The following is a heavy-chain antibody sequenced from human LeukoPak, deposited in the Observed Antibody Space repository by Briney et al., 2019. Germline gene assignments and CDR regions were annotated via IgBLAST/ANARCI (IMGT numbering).Heavy chain of an antibody. D-gene: IGHD3-9*01. J-gene: IGHJ4*02. Sequence: GRSLRLSCAASGFTFDDYAMHWVRQAPGKGLEWVSGISWDSGSIGYADSVKGRFTISRDNAKNSLYLQMNSLRAEDMALYYCAKANYDILTGYIDYWGQGTLVTVSS. V-gene: IGHV3-9*03. CDR3: AKANYDILTGYIDY. CDR1: GFTFDDYA. CDR2: ISWDSGSI.